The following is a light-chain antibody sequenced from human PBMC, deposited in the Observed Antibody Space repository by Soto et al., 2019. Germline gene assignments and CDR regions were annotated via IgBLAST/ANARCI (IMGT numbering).Light chain of an antibody. CDR3: QQSYSTSIT. V-gene: IGKV1-39*01. J-gene: IGKJ5*01. CDR1: QSISSY. Sequence: DIQMTQSPSSLSASIGDRVTITCRASQSISSYLNWYQQKPGKAPDLLIYDASRLQTGVPSRFSGSGSGTDFTLTISSLQPEDFATYYCQQSYSTSITFGQGTRLEIK. CDR2: DAS.